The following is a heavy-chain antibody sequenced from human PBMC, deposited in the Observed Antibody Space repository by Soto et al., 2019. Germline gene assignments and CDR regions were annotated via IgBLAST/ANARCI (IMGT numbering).Heavy chain of an antibody. J-gene: IGHJ6*02. CDR3: ARTGDGYKNYYYYGMDV. Sequence: SQTLSLTCAVYGGSFSGYYWSWIRQPPGKGLEWIGEINHSGSTNYNPSLKSRVTISVDTSKNQFSLKLSSVTAADTAVYYCARTGDGYKNYYYYGMDVWGQGTTVTVSS. CDR2: INHSGST. CDR1: GGSFSGYY. D-gene: IGHD5-12*01. V-gene: IGHV4-34*01.